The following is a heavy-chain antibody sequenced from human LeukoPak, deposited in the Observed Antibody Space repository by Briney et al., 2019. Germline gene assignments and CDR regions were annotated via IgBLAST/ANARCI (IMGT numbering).Heavy chain of an antibody. Sequence: GGSLRLSCAASGFTFSSYSMNWVRQAPGKGLEWVSGISHSGGATYYADSVKGRFTISRDNSKNTLYLQMNSLRTEDTAVYYCAKPPDYFGSGTYLRTVGGFDYWGQGTLVTVSS. D-gene: IGHD3-10*01. V-gene: IGHV3-23*01. CDR1: GFTFSSYS. CDR2: ISHSGGAT. CDR3: AKPPDYFGSGTYLRTVGGFDY. J-gene: IGHJ4*02.